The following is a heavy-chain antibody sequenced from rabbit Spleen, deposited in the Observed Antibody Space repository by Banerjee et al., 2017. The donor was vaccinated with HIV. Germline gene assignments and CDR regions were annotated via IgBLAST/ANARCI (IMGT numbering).Heavy chain of an antibody. V-gene: IGHV1S40*01. CDR2: IYAGDGST. Sequence: QSLEESGGDLVKPGASLTLTCTASGVSFSSSSYLCWVRQAPGKGLELIGCIYAGDGSTDYANWPKGRFTISKTSSTTVTLQMTSLTDADTATYFCARGGYGGHIYAMGLWGPGTLVTVS. CDR3: ARGGYGGHIYAMGL. CDR1: GVSFSSSSY. J-gene: IGHJ4*01. D-gene: IGHD4-2*01.